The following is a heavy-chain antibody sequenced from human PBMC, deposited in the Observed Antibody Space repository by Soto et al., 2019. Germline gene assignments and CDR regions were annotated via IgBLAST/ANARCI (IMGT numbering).Heavy chain of an antibody. CDR1: GGTFSSYA. CDR2: IIPIFGTA. D-gene: IGHD2-8*01. Sequence: ASVKVSCKASGGTFSSYAISWVRQAPGQGLEWMGGIIPIFGTANYAQKFQGRVTITADESTSTAYMELSSLRSEDTAVYYCARMNCTNGVCYEDYWGQGTLVTVSS. V-gene: IGHV1-69*13. J-gene: IGHJ4*02. CDR3: ARMNCTNGVCYEDY.